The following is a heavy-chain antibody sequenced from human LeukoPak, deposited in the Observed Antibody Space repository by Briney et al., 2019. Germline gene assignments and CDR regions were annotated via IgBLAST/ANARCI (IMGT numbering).Heavy chain of an antibody. CDR2: ISAYNGNT. D-gene: IGHD3-9*01. V-gene: IGHV1-18*04. CDR1: GYTFTSYG. Sequence: ASVKVSCKASGYTFTSYGISWVRQAPGQGLEWMGWISAYNGNTNYEQKFQGRVTMTTDTSTRTVYMELRSLRSDDTAVYYCARGGRYFDWLSDYYGMDVWGKGTTVTVSS. J-gene: IGHJ6*04. CDR3: ARGGRYFDWLSDYYGMDV.